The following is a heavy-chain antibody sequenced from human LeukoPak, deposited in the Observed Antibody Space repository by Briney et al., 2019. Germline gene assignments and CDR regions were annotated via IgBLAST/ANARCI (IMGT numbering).Heavy chain of an antibody. V-gene: IGHV1-8*01. D-gene: IGHD1-26*01. J-gene: IGHJ4*02. CDR2: MNPNRGNT. CDR3: ATSGSYTSQDY. CDR1: GYTFTSYD. Sequence: ASVKVSCKASGYTFTSYDINWVRQAPGQGLEWMGWMNPNRGNTDYAQKFQGRVTMTRNTSISTAYMELSSLRSEDTAVYYCATSGSYTSQDYWGQGTLVTVSS.